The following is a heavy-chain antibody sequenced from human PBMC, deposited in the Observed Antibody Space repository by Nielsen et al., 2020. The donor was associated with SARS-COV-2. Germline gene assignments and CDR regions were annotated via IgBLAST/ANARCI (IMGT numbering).Heavy chain of an antibody. D-gene: IGHD6-6*01. CDR1: GFIFSDYY. J-gene: IGHJ4*02. Sequence: GESLKISCAASGFIFSDYYMSWIRQAPGKGLEWVSYISSSSSYTNYADSVKGRFTISRDNAKNSLYLQMNSLRAEDTAVYYCARGGLYSSSSDFDYWGQGTLVTVSS. CDR2: ISSSSSYT. V-gene: IGHV3-11*05. CDR3: ARGGLYSSSSDFDY.